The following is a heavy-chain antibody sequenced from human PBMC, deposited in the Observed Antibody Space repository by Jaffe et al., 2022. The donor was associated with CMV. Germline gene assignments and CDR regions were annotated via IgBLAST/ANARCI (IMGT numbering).Heavy chain of an antibody. CDR1: GFTFSNAW. D-gene: IGHD3-22*01. J-gene: IGHJ4*02. Sequence: EVQLVESGGGLVKPGGSLRLSCAASGFTFSNAWMSWVRQAPGKGLEWVGRIKSKTDGGTTDYAAPVKGRFTISRDDSKNTLYLQMNSLKTEDTAVYYCTTDGIGTRYYYDSSGYYYFDYWGQGTLVTVSS. CDR2: IKSKTDGGTT. V-gene: IGHV3-15*01. CDR3: TTDGIGTRYYYDSSGYYYFDY.